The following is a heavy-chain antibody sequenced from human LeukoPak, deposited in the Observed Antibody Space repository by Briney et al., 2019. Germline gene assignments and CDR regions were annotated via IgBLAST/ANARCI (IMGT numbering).Heavy chain of an antibody. CDR2: IYYSGST. D-gene: IGHD1-26*01. CDR3: ARDAGSPPPLYYYYGMDV. Sequence: SETLSLTCTVSGGSISSSSYYWGWIRQPPGKGLEWIGYIYYSGSTNYNPSLKSRVTISVDTSKNQFSLKLSSVTAADTAVYYCARDAGSPPPLYYYYGMDVWGQGTTVTVSS. J-gene: IGHJ6*02. CDR1: GGSISSSSYY. V-gene: IGHV4-61*01.